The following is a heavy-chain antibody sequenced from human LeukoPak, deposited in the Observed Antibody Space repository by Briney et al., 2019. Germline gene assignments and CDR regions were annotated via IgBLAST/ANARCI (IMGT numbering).Heavy chain of an antibody. CDR3: ARGPTSQLMVYAILYYYYYYGMDV. Sequence: ASVKVSCKASGYTFTSYGISWVRQAPGQGLEWMGWISAYNGNTNYAQKLQGRVTMTTDTSTSTAYMELRSLRSEDTAVYYCARGPTSQLMVYAILYYYYYYGMDVWGQGTTVTVSS. V-gene: IGHV1-18*01. CDR2: ISAYNGNT. CDR1: GYTFTSYG. J-gene: IGHJ6*02. D-gene: IGHD2-8*01.